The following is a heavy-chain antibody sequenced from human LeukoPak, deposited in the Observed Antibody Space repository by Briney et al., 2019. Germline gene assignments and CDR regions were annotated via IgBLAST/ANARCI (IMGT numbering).Heavy chain of an antibody. J-gene: IGHJ4*02. CDR2: INSDGSST. Sequence: GGSLRLSCAASGFTFRNYAMSWVRQAPGKGLVWVSRINSDGSSTTYADSVKGRFTISRDNSKNTLYLQMNSLRAEDTAVYYCANVVGGYWGQGTLVTVSS. V-gene: IGHV3-74*01. D-gene: IGHD2-21*01. CDR3: ANVVGGY. CDR1: GFTFRNYA.